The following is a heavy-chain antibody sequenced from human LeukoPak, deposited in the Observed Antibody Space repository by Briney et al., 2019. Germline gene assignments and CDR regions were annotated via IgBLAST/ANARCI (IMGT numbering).Heavy chain of an antibody. CDR3: ARETKQWLATGSMADP. D-gene: IGHD6-19*01. J-gene: IGHJ5*02. CDR2: INPNSGGT. CDR1: GFTFNNYA. Sequence: GGSLRLSCAASGFTFNNYAMHWVRQAPGQGLEWMGWINPNSGGTNYAQKFQGRVTMTRDTSISTAYMELSRLRSDDTAVYYCARETKQWLATGSMADPWGQGTLVTVSS. V-gene: IGHV1-2*02.